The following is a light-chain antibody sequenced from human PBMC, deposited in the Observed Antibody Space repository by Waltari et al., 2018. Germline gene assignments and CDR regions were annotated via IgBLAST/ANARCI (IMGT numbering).Light chain of an antibody. CDR3: MQALQVPLT. V-gene: IGKV2-29*02. CDR2: RVS. J-gene: IGKJ4*01. Sequence: DIVMTQTPVSLSVTPGEPASISCRSSESLLHRNGQTHLYWYLQKSGQAPRLLIYRVSNRVSGVPDRFSGSATGTDFTLRISRVEAEDVGIYYCMQALQVPLTFGGGTKVEIK. CDR1: ESLLHRNGQTH.